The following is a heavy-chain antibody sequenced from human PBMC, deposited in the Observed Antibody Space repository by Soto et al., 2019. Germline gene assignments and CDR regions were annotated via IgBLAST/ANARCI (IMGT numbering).Heavy chain of an antibody. Sequence: ASVKVSCKASGGTFSSYAISWVRQAPGQGLEWMGGIIPIFGTANYAQKFQGRVTITADESTSTAYMELSSLRSEDTAVYYCARQGVDIVVVPAAEYYFDYWGQGTLVTVSS. CDR1: GGTFSSYA. CDR2: IIPIFGTA. D-gene: IGHD2-2*01. CDR3: ARQGVDIVVVPAAEYYFDY. V-gene: IGHV1-69*13. J-gene: IGHJ4*02.